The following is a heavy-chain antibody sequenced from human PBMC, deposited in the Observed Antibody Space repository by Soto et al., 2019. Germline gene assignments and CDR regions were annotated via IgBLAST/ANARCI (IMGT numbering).Heavy chain of an antibody. Sequence: RRLSCAASGLSFSSSGMSWVRQPPGKGLECVSSISNHGYTTYYADSVKGRFSTSRDKSRDTLYLQMNSLRAEDTAVYYCARGAQTSPIDYWGQGTLVTVSS. CDR2: ISNHGYTT. CDR1: GLSFSSSG. D-gene: IGHD2-2*01. J-gene: IGHJ4*02. CDR3: ARGAQTSPIDY. V-gene: IGHV3-23*01.